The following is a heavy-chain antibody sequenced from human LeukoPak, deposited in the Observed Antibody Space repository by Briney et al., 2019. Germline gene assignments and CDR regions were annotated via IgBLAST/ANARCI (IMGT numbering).Heavy chain of an antibody. CDR1: GFTFSSYA. V-gene: IGHV3-30*01. D-gene: IGHD6-25*01. J-gene: IGHJ6*03. CDR2: ISYDGSNK. CDR3: ARAALETYYYYYMDV. Sequence: GRSLRLSCAASGFTFSSYAMHWVRQAPGKGLEGVAVISYDGSNKYYADSVKGRFTISRDNSKNTLYLQMNSLRAEDTAVYYCARAALETYYYYYMDVWGKGTTVTVSS.